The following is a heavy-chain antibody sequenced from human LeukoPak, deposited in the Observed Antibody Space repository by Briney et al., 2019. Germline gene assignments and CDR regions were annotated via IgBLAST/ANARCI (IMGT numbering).Heavy chain of an antibody. CDR3: ARDLLGGYDMYYGMDV. CDR2: IYTSGST. D-gene: IGHD3-22*01. Sequence: PSETLSLTCTVSGGSISSYYWSWIRQPAGRGLEWIGRIYTSGSTNYNPSLKSRVTMSVDTSKNQFSLKLSSVTAADTAVYYCARDLLGGYDMYYGMDVWGQGTTVTVSS. V-gene: IGHV4-4*07. CDR1: GGSISSYY. J-gene: IGHJ6*02.